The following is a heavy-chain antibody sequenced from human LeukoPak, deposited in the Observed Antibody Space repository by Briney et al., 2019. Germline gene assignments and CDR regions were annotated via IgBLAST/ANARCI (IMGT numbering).Heavy chain of an antibody. Sequence: GGSLRLSCAASGFTFSCYSMNWDRQAPGKGLEWVSSISSSSSYIYYADSVKGRFTISRDNAKNSLYLQMNSLRAEDTAVYYCARARIGIMDYDFWSGYFGEVGTSTLDYWGQGTLVTVSS. V-gene: IGHV3-21*01. J-gene: IGHJ4*02. CDR1: GFTFSCYS. CDR3: ARARIGIMDYDFWSGYFGEVGTSTLDY. CDR2: ISSSSSYI. D-gene: IGHD3-3*01.